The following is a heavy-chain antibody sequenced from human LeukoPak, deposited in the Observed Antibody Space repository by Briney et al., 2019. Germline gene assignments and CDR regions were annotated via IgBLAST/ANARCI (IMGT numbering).Heavy chain of an antibody. D-gene: IGHD5-12*01. CDR2: TRYDESKT. V-gene: IGHV3-30*02. CDR1: GFTFSSNG. J-gene: IGHJ4*02. CDR3: AKARYSGSPALDF. Sequence: GGSLRLSCGASGFTFSSNGMHWVRQTPGKGLDWVAFTRYDESKTFYGDSVRGRFTISRDNSKNTLYLQMNSLTTDDSAVYYCAKARYSGSPALDFWGQGTLVTVSS.